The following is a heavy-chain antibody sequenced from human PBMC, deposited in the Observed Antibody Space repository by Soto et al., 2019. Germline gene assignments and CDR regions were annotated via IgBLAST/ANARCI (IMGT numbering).Heavy chain of an antibody. CDR2: IYYSGSS. J-gene: IGHJ4*02. Sequence: QVQLQESGPGLVKPSQTLSLTCTVSGGSISTSVYYWSWIRQHPGKGLEWIGYIYYSGSSNSNPSLNSRVTISVDTSKNQFSLKLGSVTAADTAVYYCARGVDTAMVDYWGQGTLVTVSS. V-gene: IGHV4-31*03. CDR1: GGSISTSVYY. CDR3: ARGVDTAMVDY. D-gene: IGHD5-18*01.